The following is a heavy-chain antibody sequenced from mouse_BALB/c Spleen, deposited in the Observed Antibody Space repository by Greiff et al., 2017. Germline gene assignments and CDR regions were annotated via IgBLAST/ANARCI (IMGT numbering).Heavy chain of an antibody. Sequence: VKLQESGPGLVAPSQSLSITCTVSGFSLTSYGVHWVRQPPGKGLEWLGVIWAGGSTNYNSALMSRLSISKDNSKSQVFLKMNSLQTDDTAMYYCARVDYDAYWGQGTLVTVSA. V-gene: IGHV2-9*02. CDR2: IWAGGST. CDR3: ARVDYDAY. CDR1: GFSLTSYG. D-gene: IGHD2-4*01. J-gene: IGHJ3*01.